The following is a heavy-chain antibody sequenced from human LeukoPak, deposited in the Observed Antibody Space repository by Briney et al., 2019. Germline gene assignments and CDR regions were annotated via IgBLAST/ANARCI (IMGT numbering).Heavy chain of an antibody. J-gene: IGHJ4*02. D-gene: IGHD6-25*01. CDR2: IKQDGSEK. CDR3: ARDQGSAGPLVY. Sequence: PGGSLRLSCAASGFTFSSYWMSWVRQGPGKGLEWVANIKQDGSEKYCVDSVKGRFTISRNNAKNSLYLQMNSLRAEDTAVYYCARDQGSAGPLVYWGQGTLVTVSS. CDR1: GFTFSSYW. V-gene: IGHV3-7*01.